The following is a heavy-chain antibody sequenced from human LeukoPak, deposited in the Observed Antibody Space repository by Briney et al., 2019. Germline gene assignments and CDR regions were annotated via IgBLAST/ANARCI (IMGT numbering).Heavy chain of an antibody. CDR1: GFTFSSYE. J-gene: IGHJ4*02. CDR3: ASSGYDSSGSPIDY. Sequence: PGGSLRLSCAASGFTFSSYEMNWVRQAPGKGLEWVSYISSSGSTIYYADSVKGRFTISRDNAKNSLYLQMNSLRAEDTAVYYCASSGYDSSGSPIDYWGQGTLVTVSS. V-gene: IGHV3-48*03. CDR2: ISSSGSTI. D-gene: IGHD3-22*01.